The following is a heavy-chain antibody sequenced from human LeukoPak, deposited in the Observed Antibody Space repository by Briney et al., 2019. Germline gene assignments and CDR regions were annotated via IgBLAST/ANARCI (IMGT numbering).Heavy chain of an antibody. CDR2: ISGSGGST. D-gene: IGHD2/OR15-2a*01. V-gene: IGHV3-23*01. CDR3: AKERTQTTSFDY. J-gene: IGHJ4*02. Sequence: GGSLRLSCAASGFMFSTYPMNWVRQAPGKGLEWVSTISGSGGSTYYADSVKGRFTISRDNPKNTLYLQMNRLRADDTAIYYCAKERTQTTSFDYWGQGTLVTVSS. CDR1: GFMFSTYP.